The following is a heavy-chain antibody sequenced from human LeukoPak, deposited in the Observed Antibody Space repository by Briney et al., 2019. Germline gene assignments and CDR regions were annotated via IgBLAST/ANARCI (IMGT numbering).Heavy chain of an antibody. CDR1: GFTFSSYW. D-gene: IGHD6-19*01. CDR3: AILQVAGTDFDY. CDR2: ISYDGSNK. Sequence: PGGSLRLSCAASGFTFSSYWMSWVRQAPGKGLEWVAVISYDGSNKYYADSVKGRFTISRDNSKNTLYLQMNSLRAEDTAVYYCAILQVAGTDFDYWGQGTLVTVSS. V-gene: IGHV3-30-3*01. J-gene: IGHJ4*02.